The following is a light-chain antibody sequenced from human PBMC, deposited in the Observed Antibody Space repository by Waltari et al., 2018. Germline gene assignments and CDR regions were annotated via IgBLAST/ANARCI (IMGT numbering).Light chain of an antibody. CDR2: GAS. CDR1: QSVSRA. CDR3: QHYESIPST. J-gene: IGKJ1*01. Sequence: EMVLTQSPVSVSASPGVRITLSCRASQSVSRALDWYQQKPGQAPRLLIFGASNRESGIPARFSGSGSETDFSLTISRLEPEDFAAYYCQHYESIPSTFGPGTKVDIK. V-gene: IGKV3-20*01.